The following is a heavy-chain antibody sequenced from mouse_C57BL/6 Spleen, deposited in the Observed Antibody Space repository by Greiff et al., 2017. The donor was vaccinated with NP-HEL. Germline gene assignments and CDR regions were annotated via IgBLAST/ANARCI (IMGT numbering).Heavy chain of an antibody. J-gene: IGHJ3*01. CDR1: GFTFSSYA. V-gene: IGHV5-4*01. CDR2: ISDGGSYT. D-gene: IGHD1-1*01. Sequence: EVQLVESGGGLVKPGGSLKLSCAASGFTFSSYAMSWVRQTPEKRLEWVATISDGGSYTYYPDNVKGRFTISRDNAKNNLYLQMSHLKSEDTAMYYCARDKEDYGSPFAYWGQGTLVTGSA. CDR3: ARDKEDYGSPFAY.